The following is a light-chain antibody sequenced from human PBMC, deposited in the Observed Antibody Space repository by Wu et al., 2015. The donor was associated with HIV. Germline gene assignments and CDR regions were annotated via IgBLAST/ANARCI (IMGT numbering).Light chain of an antibody. V-gene: IGKV1-9*01. CDR3: QQFHSYSYT. J-gene: IGKJ2*01. CDR1: QDISFY. Sequence: DIQLTQSPSFLSASVGDRVTITCRASQDISFYLAWYQQKPGEAPQLLIYAASTLQSAIPSRFSGSGSGTEFTLTISSLQPEDFATYSCQQFHSYSYTFGQGTKLEIK. CDR2: AAS.